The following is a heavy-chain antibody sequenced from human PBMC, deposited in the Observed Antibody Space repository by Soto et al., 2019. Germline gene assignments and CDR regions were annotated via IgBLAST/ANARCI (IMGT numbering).Heavy chain of an antibody. V-gene: IGHV4-39*01. CDR3: ARLSSGWAIFDY. CDR2: IYYSGST. J-gene: IGHJ4*02. Sequence: SETLSLTCTVSGGSISSSSYYWGWIRQPPGKGLEWIGSIYYSGSTYYNPSLKSRVTISVDTSKNQFSLKLSSVTAADTAVYYCARLSSGWAIFDYWGQGTLVTVSS. D-gene: IGHD6-19*01. CDR1: GGSISSSSYY.